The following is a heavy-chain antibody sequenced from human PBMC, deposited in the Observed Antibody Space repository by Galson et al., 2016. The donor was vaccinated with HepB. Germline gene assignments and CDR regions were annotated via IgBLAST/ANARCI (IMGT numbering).Heavy chain of an antibody. D-gene: IGHD2/OR15-2a*01. CDR3: ARDRGQYSAV. J-gene: IGHJ4*02. Sequence: SCKASGGTFSSYGIVWVRQAPGQGLEWMGGISPIFGTTNYAQKFQGRVTITADESTTTAYMELSSLRSEDTAVYYCARDRGQYSAVWGQGTLVTVSS. V-gene: IGHV1-69*01. CDR1: GGTFSSYG. CDR2: ISPIFGTT.